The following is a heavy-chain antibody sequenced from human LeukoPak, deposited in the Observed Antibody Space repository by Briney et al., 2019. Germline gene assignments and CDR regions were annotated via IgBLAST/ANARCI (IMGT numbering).Heavy chain of an antibody. Sequence: SETLSLTCTVSGGSISSGDYYWSWIRQPPGKGLEWIGYIYYSGSTYYNPSLKSRVTISVDTSKNQFSLKLSSVTAADTAVYYCARQTSIAAKFDYWGQGTLVTVSS. CDR3: ARQTSIAAKFDY. D-gene: IGHD6-6*01. CDR2: IYYSGST. V-gene: IGHV4-30-4*01. CDR1: GGSISSGDYY. J-gene: IGHJ4*02.